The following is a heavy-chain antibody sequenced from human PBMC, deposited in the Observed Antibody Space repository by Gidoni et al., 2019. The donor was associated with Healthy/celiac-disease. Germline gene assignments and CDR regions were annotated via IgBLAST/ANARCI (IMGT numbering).Heavy chain of an antibody. Sequence: QVQLVASGGGVVQPGRSLSLSCAASGFPFSSYGMHWVRQAPGKGLEWVAVIWYDGSNKYYADSVKGRFTISRDNSKNTLYLQMNSLRAEDTAVYYCARSGIAARGGAFDIWGQGTMVTVSS. CDR2: IWYDGSNK. J-gene: IGHJ3*02. D-gene: IGHD6-6*01. CDR1: GFPFSSYG. CDR3: ARSGIAARGGAFDI. V-gene: IGHV3-33*01.